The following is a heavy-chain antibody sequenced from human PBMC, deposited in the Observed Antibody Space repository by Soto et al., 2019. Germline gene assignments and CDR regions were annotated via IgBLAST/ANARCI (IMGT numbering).Heavy chain of an antibody. Sequence: EVQVLESGGGLVQPGGSLRLSCVASGFTFSDFAMSWVRQAPGKGLEWVSSISGSGGTIYYADSVKGRFTISRDNSKNTLYLQMHSLRADDPAVYFWAKLGGSGWYFHYGGQGPLVAVSS. V-gene: IGHV3-23*01. CDR1: GFTFSDFA. J-gene: IGHJ4*02. D-gene: IGHD6-19*01. CDR2: ISGSGGTI. CDR3: AKLGGSGWYFHY.